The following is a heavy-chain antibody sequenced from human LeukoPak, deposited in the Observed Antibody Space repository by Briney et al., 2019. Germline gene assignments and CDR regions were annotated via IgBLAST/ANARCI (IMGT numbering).Heavy chain of an antibody. V-gene: IGHV4-34*01. CDR1: GGSFSGYY. J-gene: IGHJ4*02. CDR3: ARGPSPNSWADY. CDR2: INRPGIT. Sequence: PSETLSLTCAVYGGSFSGYYWSWIRQSPGKGLEWIGEINRPGITKYNPSLESRVTISLGTSKNQFSLRLTSATAADTAVYYCARGPSPNSWADYWGQGTLVTVSS. D-gene: IGHD6-13*01.